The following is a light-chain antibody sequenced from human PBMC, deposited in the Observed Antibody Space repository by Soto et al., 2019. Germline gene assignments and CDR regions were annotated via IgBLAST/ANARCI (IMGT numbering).Light chain of an antibody. CDR1: QSLLHPNGNTF. V-gene: IGKV2-28*01. J-gene: IGKJ1*01. CDR2: LAS. CDR3: QQRSNWRWS. Sequence: VLTQSPVTLAVTPGEPASISCRSSQSLLHPNGNTFLHWYLQKPGQSPQLLIYLASKRASGVPDRFSGSGSGTDFTLKISSLEAEDFAVYYCQQRSNWRWSFGQGTKVEIK.